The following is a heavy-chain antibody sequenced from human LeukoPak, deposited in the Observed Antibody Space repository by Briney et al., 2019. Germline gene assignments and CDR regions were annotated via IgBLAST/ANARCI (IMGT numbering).Heavy chain of an antibody. CDR1: GYTFTSSG. V-gene: IGHV1-18*01. CDR2: ISAYNVNT. Sequence: ASVKVSCKASGYTFTSSGISCVRQAPGQGLEWMGWISAYNVNTNDAQKLQGRVTMTTDTSTTTAYMELRSLRSDDTAVYYCARVPVSGPGARFDYWGQGILVTVSS. D-gene: IGHD4-11*01. J-gene: IGHJ4*02. CDR3: ARVPVSGPGARFDY.